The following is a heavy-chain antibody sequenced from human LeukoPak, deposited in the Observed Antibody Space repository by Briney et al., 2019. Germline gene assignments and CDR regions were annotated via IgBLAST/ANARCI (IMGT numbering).Heavy chain of an antibody. CDR1: GFTFSSYR. CDR2: ISSGRGYT. J-gene: IGHJ4*02. V-gene: IGHV3-21*06. Sequence: PGRSLRLSCAASGFTFSSYRMNWVRQAPGKGLEWVSSISSGRGYTYYADSVKGRFTISRDNDKNSLYLQMNSLRAEDTAVYYCARRFDSWGQGTLVTVSS. CDR3: ARRFDS.